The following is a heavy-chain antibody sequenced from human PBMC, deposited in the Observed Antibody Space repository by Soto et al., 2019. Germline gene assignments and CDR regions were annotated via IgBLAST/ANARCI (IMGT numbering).Heavy chain of an antibody. CDR3: VRNRGTFLRDGVDY. D-gene: IGHD3-3*01. V-gene: IGHV3-74*01. CDR1: GFTFSSFW. Sequence: EVQLVESGGGLVQPGGSLRVSCAASGFTFSSFWMHWVRQAPGKGLVWVSRISGDGNNAVYADSVKGRFTVSRDNAKHTLDLQMNSLRTDDTAIYYSVRNRGTFLRDGVDYWGPGNLVTVSS. CDR2: ISGDGNNA. J-gene: IGHJ4*02.